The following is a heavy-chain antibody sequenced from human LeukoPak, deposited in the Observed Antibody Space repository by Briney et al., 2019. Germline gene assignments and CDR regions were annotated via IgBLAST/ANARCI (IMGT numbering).Heavy chain of an antibody. CDR2: INHSGST. Sequence: SETLSLTCAVYGGSFSGYYWSWIRQPPGKGLEGIGEINHSGSTNYNPSLKSRVTIPVDTSKNQFSLKLSSVTAADTAVYYCARVSRSNYDFWSGYYTKEYYFDYWGQGTLVTVSS. V-gene: IGHV4-34*01. CDR1: GGSFSGYY. CDR3: ARVSRSNYDFWSGYYTKEYYFDY. J-gene: IGHJ4*02. D-gene: IGHD3-3*01.